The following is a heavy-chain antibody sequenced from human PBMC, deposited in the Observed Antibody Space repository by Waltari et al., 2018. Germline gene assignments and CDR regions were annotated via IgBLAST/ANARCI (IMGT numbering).Heavy chain of an antibody. Sequence: QVQLQQWGAGLLKPSETLSLTCPVYGGSFSGYYWSWIRLPPGKGLEWIGEINHSGSTNYNPSLKSRVTISVDTSKNQFSLKLSSVTAADTAVYYCARGLYYYGSGSYYKDWGQGTLVTVSS. CDR1: GGSFSGYY. CDR3: ARGLYYYGSGSYYKD. CDR2: INHSGST. D-gene: IGHD3-10*01. J-gene: IGHJ4*02. V-gene: IGHV4-34*01.